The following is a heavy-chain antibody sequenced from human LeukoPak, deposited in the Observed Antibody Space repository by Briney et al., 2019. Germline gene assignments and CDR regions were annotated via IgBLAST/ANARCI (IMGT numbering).Heavy chain of an antibody. J-gene: IGHJ4*02. V-gene: IGHV4-31*03. CDR1: GGSISSGGYY. D-gene: IGHD3-22*01. Sequence: PSETPSLTCTVSGGSISSGGYYWSWIRQHPGKGLEWIGYIYYSGSTYYNPSLKSRVTISVDTSKNQFSLKLSSVTAADTAVYYCARADYYDSSGLFDYWGQGTLVTVSS. CDR2: IYYSGST. CDR3: ARADYYDSSGLFDY.